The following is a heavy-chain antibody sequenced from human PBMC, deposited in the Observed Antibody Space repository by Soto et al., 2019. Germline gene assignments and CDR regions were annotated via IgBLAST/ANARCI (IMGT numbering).Heavy chain of an antibody. D-gene: IGHD3-3*01. J-gene: IGHJ4*02. Sequence: GGSLRLSCAASGFTFSIYAMSWFRQTPGKGLEWVSAISGSGGNADYADSVKGRFTISRDNSKNTLFLQMNSLRAEDTAVYYCAKDGGSYFEFWSAYYAWGQGTLVTVSS. CDR2: ISGSGGNA. CDR1: GFTFSIYA. CDR3: AKDGGSYFEFWSAYYA. V-gene: IGHV3-23*01.